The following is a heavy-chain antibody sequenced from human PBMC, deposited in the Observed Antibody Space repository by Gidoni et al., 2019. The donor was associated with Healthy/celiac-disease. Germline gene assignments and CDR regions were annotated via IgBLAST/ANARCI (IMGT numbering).Heavy chain of an antibody. V-gene: IGHV4-30-4*01. D-gene: IGHD6-13*01. CDR1: GCSISSGDYY. CDR2: IHYSGST. Sequence: QVQLQESGPGLVKPSQTLSLTSTVSGCSISSGDYYWSWIRQPPGKGLEWIGYIHYSGSTYYNPSLKSRVTISVDTSKNQFSLKLSSVTAADTAVYYCARGAGYSSSWYDYWGQGTLVTVSS. CDR3: ARGAGYSSSWYDY. J-gene: IGHJ4*02.